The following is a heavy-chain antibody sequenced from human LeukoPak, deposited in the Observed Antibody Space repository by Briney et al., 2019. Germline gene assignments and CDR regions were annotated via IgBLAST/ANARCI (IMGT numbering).Heavy chain of an antibody. CDR3: ARALSYGSGSYYGHYYYYYMDV. Sequence: ASVKVSCKASGYTFTSYGISWVRQAPGQGLEWMGWISAYNGNTNYAQKLQGRVTMTTDTSTSTAYMELRSLRSDDTAVYYCARALSYGSGSYYGHYYYYYMDVWGKGTTVTASS. CDR2: ISAYNGNT. D-gene: IGHD3-10*01. V-gene: IGHV1-18*01. CDR1: GYTFTSYG. J-gene: IGHJ6*03.